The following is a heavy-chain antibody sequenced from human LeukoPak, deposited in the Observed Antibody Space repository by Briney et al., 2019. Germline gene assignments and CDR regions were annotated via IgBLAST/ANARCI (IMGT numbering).Heavy chain of an antibody. V-gene: IGHV1-46*01. D-gene: IGHD2-2*01. CDR2: INPSGGST. Sequence: ASVKVSCKASGYTFTSYYMHWVRQAPGQGLEWMGIINPSGGSTSYAQKFQGRVTMTRDMSTSTVYMELSSLRSEDTAVYYCAREVRGIVVVSAAMRSWFDPWGQGTLVTVSS. J-gene: IGHJ5*02. CDR1: GYTFTSYY. CDR3: AREVRGIVVVSAAMRSWFDP.